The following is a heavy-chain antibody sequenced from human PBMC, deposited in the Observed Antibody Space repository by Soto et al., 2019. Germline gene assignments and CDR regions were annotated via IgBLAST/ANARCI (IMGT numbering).Heavy chain of an antibody. CDR1: GFTFSSYA. CDR3: ARAIGAFDI. J-gene: IGHJ3*02. Sequence: LRLSFAASGFTFSSYAMHWVRQAPGKGLEWVAVISYDGSNKYYADSVKGRFTISRDNSKNTLYLQMNSLRAEDTAVYYCARAIGAFDIWGQGTMVTVSS. CDR2: ISYDGSNK. V-gene: IGHV3-30-3*01.